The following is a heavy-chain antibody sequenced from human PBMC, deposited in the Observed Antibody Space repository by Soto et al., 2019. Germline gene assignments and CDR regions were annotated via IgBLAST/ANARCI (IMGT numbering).Heavy chain of an antibody. CDR2: INHSGST. V-gene: IGHV4-34*01. D-gene: IGHD6-6*01. CDR3: ARGHGYSSSSGGY. J-gene: IGHJ4*02. Sequence: SETLSLTCAVYGGSFSGYYWSWIRQPPGKGLEWIGEINHSGSTNYNPSLKSRVTISVDTSKNQFSLKLSSVTAADTAVYYCARGHGYSSSSGGYWGQGTLVTVSS. CDR1: GGSFSGYY.